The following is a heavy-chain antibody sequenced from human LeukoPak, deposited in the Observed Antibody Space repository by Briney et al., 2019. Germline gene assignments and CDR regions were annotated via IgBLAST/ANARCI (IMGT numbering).Heavy chain of an antibody. Sequence: PSETLSLTCAVYGGSFSGYYWSWIRQPPGKGLEWIGEINHSGSTNYNPSLKSRVTISVDTSKNQFSLKLSSVTAADTAVYYCARGRLYQQLPWFDPWGQGTLVTVSS. J-gene: IGHJ5*02. CDR1: GGSFSGYY. CDR3: ARGRLYQQLPWFDP. D-gene: IGHD6-13*01. V-gene: IGHV4-34*01. CDR2: INHSGST.